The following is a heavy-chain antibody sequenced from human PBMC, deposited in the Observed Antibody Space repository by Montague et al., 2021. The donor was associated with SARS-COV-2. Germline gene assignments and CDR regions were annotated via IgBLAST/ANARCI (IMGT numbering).Heavy chain of an antibody. Sequence: SETLSLTCAVYGGSLSGYYWSWIRQPPGKGLEWIGEINHRGSNNYNPSXXSRVTISVDTSKNQFTLKLRSVTAADTAVYYCARGRRILLWFGGLLSGGDYYGMDVWGQGTTVTVSS. CDR2: INHRGSN. CDR1: GGSLSGYY. V-gene: IGHV4-34*01. CDR3: ARGRRILLWFGGLLSGGDYYGMDV. J-gene: IGHJ6*02. D-gene: IGHD3-10*01.